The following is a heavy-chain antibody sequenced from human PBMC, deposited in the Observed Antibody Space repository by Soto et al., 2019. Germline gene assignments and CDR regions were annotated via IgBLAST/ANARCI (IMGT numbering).Heavy chain of an antibody. CDR1: GGSISSTNW. CDR3: GTRPHRRVLAVLPIPT. CDR2: MYHSGSH. D-gene: IGHD2-8*02. Sequence: QVQLRQSGPGLVKPSGTLSLSCAVSGGSISSTNWWSWVRQSPGKELECIGEMYHSGSHTDNPSLGGGVTVTVDKSNKQFSSQLRYVTAADKAVYYCGTRPHRRVLAVLPIPTWGEGILVTVSA. J-gene: IGHJ4*02. V-gene: IGHV4-4*02.